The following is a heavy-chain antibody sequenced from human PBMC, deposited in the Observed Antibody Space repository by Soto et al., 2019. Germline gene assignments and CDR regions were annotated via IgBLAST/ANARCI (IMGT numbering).Heavy chain of an antibody. CDR2: IKSKTDGGTT. CDR3: TTGQDIVVVVAATDRPFQH. D-gene: IGHD2-15*01. V-gene: IGHV3-15*01. CDR1: GFTFSNAW. J-gene: IGHJ1*01. Sequence: GGSLRLSCAASGFTFSNAWMSWVRQAPGKGLEWVGRIKSKTDGGTTDYAAPVKGRFTISRDDSKNTLYLQMNSLKTEDTAVYYCTTGQDIVVVVAATDRPFQHWGQGTLVTVSS.